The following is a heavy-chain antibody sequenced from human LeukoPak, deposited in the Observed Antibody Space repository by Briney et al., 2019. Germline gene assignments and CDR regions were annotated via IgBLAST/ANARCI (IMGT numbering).Heavy chain of an antibody. CDR1: GYTFTSYD. V-gene: IGHV1-8*01. J-gene: IGHJ6*03. CDR2: MNPNSGNT. Sequence: ASVKVSCKASGYTFTSYDINWVRQATGQGLEWMGWMNPNSGNTGYAQKFQGRVTMTRNTSISTAYMEPSSLRSEDTAVYYCARDGAYYYYMDVWGKGTTVTVSS. D-gene: IGHD1-26*01. CDR3: ARDGAYYYYMDV.